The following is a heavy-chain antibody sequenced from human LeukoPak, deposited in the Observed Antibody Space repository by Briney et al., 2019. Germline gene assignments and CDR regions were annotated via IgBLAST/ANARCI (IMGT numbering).Heavy chain of an antibody. CDR1: EYTFSSHG. CDR3: AKDGRSYSSGWPPFDY. Sequence: GRSLRLSCAASEYTFSSHGMHWVRQAPGKGLEWVAVISYDGSNKYYADSVKGRFTISRDNSKNTLYLQMNSLRAEDTAVYHCAKDGRSYSSGWPPFDYWGQGALVTVSS. CDR2: ISYDGSNK. D-gene: IGHD6-19*01. V-gene: IGHV3-30*18. J-gene: IGHJ4*02.